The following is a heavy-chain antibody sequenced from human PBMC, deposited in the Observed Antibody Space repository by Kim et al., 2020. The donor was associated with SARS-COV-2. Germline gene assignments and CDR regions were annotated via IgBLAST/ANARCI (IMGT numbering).Heavy chain of an antibody. V-gene: IGHV3-15*01. CDR2: T. Sequence: TDYAAPVKGRFTISRDDSKNTLYLQMNSLKTEDTAVYYCTTSGYYYGMDVWGQGTTVTVSS. CDR3: TTSGYYYGMDV. J-gene: IGHJ6*02. D-gene: IGHD2-15*01.